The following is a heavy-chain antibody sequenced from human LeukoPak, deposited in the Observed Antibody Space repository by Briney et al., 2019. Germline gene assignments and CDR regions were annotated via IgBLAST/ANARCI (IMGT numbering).Heavy chain of an antibody. V-gene: IGHV4-4*02. D-gene: IGHD5-18*01. CDR2: IYHSGST. CDR1: GGSISSINW. J-gene: IGHJ4*02. CDR3: ARGDSYGFFDY. Sequence: SGTLSLTCAVSGGSISSINWWSWVRQPPGRGLEWIGEIYHSGSTNYNPSLKSRVTISVDTSKNQFSLKLSSVTAADTAVYYCARGDSYGFFDYWGQGTLVTVSS.